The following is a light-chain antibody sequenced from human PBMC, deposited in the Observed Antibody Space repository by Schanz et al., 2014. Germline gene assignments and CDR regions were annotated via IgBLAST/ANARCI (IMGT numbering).Light chain of an antibody. CDR1: QTVLSSANNKNF. Sequence: DIVVTQSPDSLAVSLGERATINCKSSQTVLSSANNKNFLAWYQQKPGQPPKLLFSWASTRESGVPDRFSGAGSGTDFTLTISSLLAEDVAVYFCQQYLVYRTFGQGTKVEIK. J-gene: IGKJ1*01. V-gene: IGKV4-1*01. CDR3: QQYLVYRT. CDR2: WAS.